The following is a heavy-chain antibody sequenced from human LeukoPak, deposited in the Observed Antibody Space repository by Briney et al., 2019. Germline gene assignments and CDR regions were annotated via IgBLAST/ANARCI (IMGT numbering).Heavy chain of an antibody. CDR2: IYPRESP. J-gene: IGHJ4*02. D-gene: IGHD5-12*01. Sequence: SDTLSLTCTVSVGSISSYSWSWMRQPAGKGLEWIGRIYPRESPNYNPSLKSRVIISVDKSKNQFSLKLRSVTAADTAVYYCAREWHPVFDYWGQGNLVTVSS. CDR3: AREWHPVFDY. V-gene: IGHV4-4*07. CDR1: VGSISSYS.